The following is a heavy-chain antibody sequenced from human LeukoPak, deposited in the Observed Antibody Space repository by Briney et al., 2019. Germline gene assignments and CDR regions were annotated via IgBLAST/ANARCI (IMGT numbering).Heavy chain of an antibody. Sequence: GESLKISCKGSGYRFSSYWIGWVRQMPGKGLEWMGIIYPGDSDTRYSPSFQGQVTISADKSISTDYLQWSSLKASDTAMYYCARRSSSPNVYAFDNWGQGTMVTVSS. CDR2: IYPGDSDT. D-gene: IGHD6-6*01. V-gene: IGHV5-51*01. J-gene: IGHJ3*02. CDR3: ARRSSSPNVYAFDN. CDR1: GYRFSSYW.